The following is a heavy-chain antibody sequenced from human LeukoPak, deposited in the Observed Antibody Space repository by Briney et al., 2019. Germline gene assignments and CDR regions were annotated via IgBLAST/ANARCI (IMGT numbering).Heavy chain of an antibody. D-gene: IGHD6-13*01. CDR1: GFTFDDYA. Sequence: GGSLRLSCAASGFTFDDYAMHWVRQAPGKGLEWVSGISWNSGSIGYADSVKGRFTISRDNAKNSLYLQMNSLRAEDTALYYCEKGAPGIAAQIDYGGQGTLAPVS. CDR3: EKGAPGIAAQIDY. CDR2: ISWNSGSI. J-gene: IGHJ4*02. V-gene: IGHV3-9*01.